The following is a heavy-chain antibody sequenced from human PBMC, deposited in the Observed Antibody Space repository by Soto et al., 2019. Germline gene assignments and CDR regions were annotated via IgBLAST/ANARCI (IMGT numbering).Heavy chain of an antibody. J-gene: IGHJ4*02. CDR2: IYYTGST. CDR1: GGSVNTAPCH. CDR3: ARDHHSYYDTSGYYPYFDF. V-gene: IGHV4-61*01. Sequence: KTSETLSLTCTVSGGSVNTAPCHWSWIRQSPRNGLEWIGNIYYTGSTNYNPSFESRVAISLDTSNNQFSLRLTSLTAADTAVYFCARDHHSYYDTSGYYPYFDFWGQGTLVTVSS. D-gene: IGHD3-22*01.